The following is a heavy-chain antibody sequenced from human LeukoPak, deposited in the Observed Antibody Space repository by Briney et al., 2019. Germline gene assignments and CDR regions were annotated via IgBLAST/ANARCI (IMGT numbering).Heavy chain of an antibody. CDR1: GGSISSSSYY. CDR2: IYYSGST. Sequence: PSETLSLTCTVSGGSISSSSYYWGWIRQPPGKGLEWIGSIYYSGSTYYNPSLKSRVTISVDTSKNQFSLKLSSVTAADTAVYYCARDSSFGLTYYYDSSGSKNRHDAFDIWGQGTMVTVSS. J-gene: IGHJ3*02. V-gene: IGHV4-39*07. CDR3: ARDSSFGLTYYYDSSGSKNRHDAFDI. D-gene: IGHD3-22*01.